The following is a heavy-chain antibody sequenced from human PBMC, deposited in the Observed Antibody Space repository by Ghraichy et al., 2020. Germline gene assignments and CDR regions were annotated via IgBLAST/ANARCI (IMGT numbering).Heavy chain of an antibody. CDR1: GFTFSSYG. CDR3: AKDHLYGYYYDSSGYNALGY. CDR2: ISYDGSNK. V-gene: IGHV3-30*18. J-gene: IGHJ4*02. Sequence: GGSLRLSCAASGFTFSSYGMHWVRQAPGKGLEWVAVISYDGSNKYYADSVKGRFTISRDNSKNTLYLQMNSLRAEDTAVYYCAKDHLYGYYYDSSGYNALGYWGQGTLVTVSS. D-gene: IGHD3-22*01.